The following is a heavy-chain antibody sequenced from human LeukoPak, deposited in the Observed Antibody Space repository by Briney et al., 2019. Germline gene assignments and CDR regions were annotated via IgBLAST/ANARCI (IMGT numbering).Heavy chain of an antibody. CDR1: GFTFSDSY. Sequence: GGSLRLSCAASGFTFSDSYMSWIRQAPGKGLEWISYISPSGSSIYYADSVKGRFTISRDNAKNSLYLQMNSLRADDAAAYYCARARGAGPGAYFDYWGQGTLVTVSS. D-gene: IGHD3-10*01. V-gene: IGHV3-11*01. J-gene: IGHJ4*02. CDR3: ARARGAGPGAYFDY. CDR2: ISPSGSSI.